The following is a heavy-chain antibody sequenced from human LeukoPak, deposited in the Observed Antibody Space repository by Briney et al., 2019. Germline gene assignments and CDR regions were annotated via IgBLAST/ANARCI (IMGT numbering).Heavy chain of an antibody. J-gene: IGHJ4*02. CDR2: ISAYNGNT. D-gene: IGHD5-18*01. Sequence: ASVKVSCKASGYTFTSYGISWVRQAPGQGLEWMGWISAYNGNTNYAQKLQGRVTMTTDTSTSTAYMEVRSLRSDDTAVYYCARAAHSYTAMVTGSSRFDYWGQGTLVTVSS. CDR1: GYTFTSYG. V-gene: IGHV1-18*01. CDR3: ARAAHSYTAMVTGSSRFDY.